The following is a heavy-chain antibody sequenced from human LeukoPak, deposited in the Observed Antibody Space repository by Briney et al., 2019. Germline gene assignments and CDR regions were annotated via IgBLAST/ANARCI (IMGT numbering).Heavy chain of an antibody. J-gene: IGHJ4*02. Sequence: SETLSLTCTVSGGSISSNSYYWGWIRQPPGKGLEWIGSIYYTENTYYSPSLKSRVTMSVDTSKNQFSLKLGSVTAADTAVYYCASGYSSSSFDYWGPGTLVTVSS. CDR2: IYYTENT. CDR3: ASGYSSSSFDY. D-gene: IGHD6-6*01. V-gene: IGHV4-39*01. CDR1: GGSISSNSYY.